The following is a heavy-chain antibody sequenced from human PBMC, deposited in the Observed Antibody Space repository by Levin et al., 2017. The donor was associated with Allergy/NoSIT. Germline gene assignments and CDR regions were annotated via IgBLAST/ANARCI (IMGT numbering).Heavy chain of an antibody. CDR3: ARCFLYYYGSGTPPHWYFDL. CDR1: GFTFSSYW. J-gene: IGHJ2*01. D-gene: IGHD3-10*01. V-gene: IGHV3-7*04. CDR2: IKQDGSEK. Sequence: PGGSLRLSCAASGFTFSSYWMSWVRQAPGKGLEWVANIKQDGSEKYYVDSVKGRVTISRDNAKNSLYLQMNSLRAEDTAVYYCARCFLYYYGSGTPPHWYFDLWGRGTLVTVSS.